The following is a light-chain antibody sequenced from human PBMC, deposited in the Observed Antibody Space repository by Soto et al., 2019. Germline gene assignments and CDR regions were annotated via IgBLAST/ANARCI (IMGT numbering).Light chain of an antibody. CDR2: EVS. Sequence: QSVLTQPASVSGTPGQSITISCTGTSSDVGGYGYVSWYQQRPGKAPKVMIYEVSNRPSGVSDRFSGSKSGNTASLVISGLQAEDEADYFCSSYTRSTTLVVFGGGTK. J-gene: IGLJ2*01. CDR1: SSDVGGYGY. V-gene: IGLV2-14*01. CDR3: SSYTRSTTLVV.